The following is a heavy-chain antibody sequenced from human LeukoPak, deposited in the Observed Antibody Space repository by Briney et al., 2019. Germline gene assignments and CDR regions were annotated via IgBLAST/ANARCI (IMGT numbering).Heavy chain of an antibody. Sequence: GGSHRLSCAASGFSFSDAWMSWVRQIPGKGLEWVGRIESKTDGGTTDYAAPVKGRFTISRDDSTNTLYLQMNSLKSEDTAVYYCTTYGSGRKFDYWGQGTRVTVSS. D-gene: IGHD3-10*01. CDR3: TTYGSGRKFDY. V-gene: IGHV3-15*04. J-gene: IGHJ4*02. CDR1: GFSFSDAW. CDR2: IESKTDGGTT.